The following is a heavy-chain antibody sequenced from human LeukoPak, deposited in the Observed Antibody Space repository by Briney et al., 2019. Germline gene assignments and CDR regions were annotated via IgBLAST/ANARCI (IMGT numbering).Heavy chain of an antibody. D-gene: IGHD1-26*01. CDR3: TADEWA. V-gene: IGHV3-15*04. CDR2: IETKTASGTT. J-gene: IGHJ5*02. Sequence: PGGSLRLSCAASGFTFSNSWMSWVRQAPGQGLKWVGRIETKTASGTTDDATPVKVSFTISRDDSKNTLYLQMNSLETEDTGVYYCTADEWAWGQGTLVTVSS. CDR1: GFTFSNSW.